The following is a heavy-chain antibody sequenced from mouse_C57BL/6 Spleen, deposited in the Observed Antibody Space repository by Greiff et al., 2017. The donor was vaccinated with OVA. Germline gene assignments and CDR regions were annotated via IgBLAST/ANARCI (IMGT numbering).Heavy chain of an antibody. Sequence: VQLQQSGAELVRPGTSVKMSCKASGYTFTNYWIGWAKQRPGHGIEWIGDIYPGGGYTNYNEKFKGKATLTADKSSSTAYMQFSSLTSEDSAIYYCASGYDYYFDYWGQGTTLTVSS. CDR1: GYTFTNYW. CDR2: IYPGGGYT. V-gene: IGHV1-63*01. D-gene: IGHD2-4*01. J-gene: IGHJ2*01. CDR3: ASGYDYYFDY.